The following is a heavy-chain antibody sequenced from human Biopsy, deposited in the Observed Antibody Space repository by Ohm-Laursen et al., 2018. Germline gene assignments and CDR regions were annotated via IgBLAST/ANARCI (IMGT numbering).Heavy chain of an antibody. J-gene: IGHJ6*02. CDR3: ARATNSTGWPYYYFYGMDV. CDR2: IYYSGST. V-gene: IGHV4-59*01. D-gene: IGHD2/OR15-2a*01. Sequence: PSETLSLTWAVSGGSISSFYWTWIRQPPGKGPECIGYIYYSGSTNYNPSLKSRVTISVDTSKNQFSLRLNSVTAADTAVYYCARATNSTGWPYYYFYGMDVWGQGTTVTVSS. CDR1: GGSISSFY.